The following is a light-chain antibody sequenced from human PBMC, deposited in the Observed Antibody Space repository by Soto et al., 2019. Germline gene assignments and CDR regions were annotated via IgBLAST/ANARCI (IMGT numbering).Light chain of an antibody. CDR1: QSVSSSY. CDR3: QQYGSSPPRYT. Sequence: EIVLTQSPGTLSLSPGERATLSCRASQSVSSSYLAWYQQKPGQAPRLLIYGASSRATGIPDRFSGSGSVTDFTLTISRLEPEDLAVYYCQQYGSSPPRYTFGQGTKLEIK. CDR2: GAS. V-gene: IGKV3-20*01. J-gene: IGKJ2*01.